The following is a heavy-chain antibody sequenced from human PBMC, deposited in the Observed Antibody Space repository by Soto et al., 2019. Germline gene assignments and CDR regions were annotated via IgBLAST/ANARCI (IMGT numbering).Heavy chain of an antibody. CDR2: INHSGST. D-gene: IGHD3-22*01. Sequence: KPSETLSLTCAVYGGSFSGYYWSWIRQPPGKGLEWIGEINHSGSTNYNPSLKSRVTISVDTSKNQFSLKLSSVTAADTAVYYCSPLRQWLPTTQTKQGSTGTPWGQGTLVTVSS. J-gene: IGHJ5*02. V-gene: IGHV4-34*01. CDR1: GGSFSGYY. CDR3: SPLRQWLPTTQTKQGSTGTP.